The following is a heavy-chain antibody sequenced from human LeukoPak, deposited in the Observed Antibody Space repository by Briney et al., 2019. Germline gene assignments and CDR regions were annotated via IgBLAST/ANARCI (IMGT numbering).Heavy chain of an antibody. CDR3: ARDLGKYYDTNDNWFDP. CDR2: INSDGINT. Sequence: QSGGSLRLSCAASGFTLSNYWMHWVRHATGKGLVWVSRINSDGINTSYADSVKGRFTISRDNAKNTLNPQMNSLRAEDTAVYYCARDLGKYYDTNDNWFDPWGQGTLVTVSS. CDR1: GFTLSNYW. D-gene: IGHD3-22*01. V-gene: IGHV3-74*01. J-gene: IGHJ5*02.